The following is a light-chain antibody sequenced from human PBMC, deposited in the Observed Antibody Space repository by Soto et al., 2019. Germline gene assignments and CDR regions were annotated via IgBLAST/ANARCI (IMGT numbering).Light chain of an antibody. V-gene: IGKV3-11*01. J-gene: IGKJ5*01. CDR3: QQRSNWLLT. Sequence: EIVLTQSPATLSLSPGERATLSCRASQSVSSYLAWYQQKPGQAPRLLIYDASNRATGIPARFSGSGSGTDFTLTIRSLEPEDFAVYYCQQRSNWLLTFGQGTRLEIK. CDR1: QSVSSY. CDR2: DAS.